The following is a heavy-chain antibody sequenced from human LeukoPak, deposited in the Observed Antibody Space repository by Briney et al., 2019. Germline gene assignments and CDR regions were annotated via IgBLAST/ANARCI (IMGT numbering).Heavy chain of an antibody. Sequence: GGSLRLSCTASGFTFGDYAMSWVRQAPGKGLEWVGFIRSNNYGGTTEYAASVKGRLTISRDDSDSIAYLQMNSLKTEDTAVYYCTRGAKAAAGLCDYWGQGTLVTVSS. J-gene: IGHJ4*02. D-gene: IGHD6-13*01. CDR1: GFTFGDYA. CDR2: IRSNNYGGTT. CDR3: TRGAKAAAGLCDY. V-gene: IGHV3-49*04.